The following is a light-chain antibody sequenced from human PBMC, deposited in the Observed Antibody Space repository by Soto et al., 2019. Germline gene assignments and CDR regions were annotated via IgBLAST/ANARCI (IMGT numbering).Light chain of an antibody. CDR3: QQRSNGIT. CDR2: DAS. V-gene: IGKV3-11*01. CDR1: QSVSSY. J-gene: IGKJ4*01. Sequence: EIVLKLSPATVCLSPGERATLSCRASQSVSSYLARYQEKPGQAPRLLIFDASNRATGIPARFSGSGSGTDFTLTINSLEPEDFAVYYCQQRSNGITFGGGTKVDI.